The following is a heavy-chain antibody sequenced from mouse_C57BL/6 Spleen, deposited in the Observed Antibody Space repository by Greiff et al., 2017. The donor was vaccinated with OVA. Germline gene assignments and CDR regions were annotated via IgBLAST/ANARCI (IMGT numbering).Heavy chain of an antibody. CDR1: GYTFTSYW. CDR3: ARSASSSPWYFDV. Sequence: QVQLQQPGAELVMPGASVKLSCKASGYTFTSYWMHWVKQRPGPGLEWIGEIDPYDSYTNYNQKFKGKSTLTVAKSSSTAYMELSSLTSEDSAVYYCARSASSSPWYFDVWGTGTTVTVSS. D-gene: IGHD1-1*01. CDR2: IDPYDSYT. J-gene: IGHJ1*03. V-gene: IGHV1-69*01.